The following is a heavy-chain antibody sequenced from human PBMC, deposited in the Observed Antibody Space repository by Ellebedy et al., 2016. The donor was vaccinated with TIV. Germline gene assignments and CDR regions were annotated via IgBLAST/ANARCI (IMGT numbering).Heavy chain of an antibody. Sequence: GESLKISCAASGFSFGSYWMLWVRQPPGKGLEWVSTVVGSGERTFYADSVKGRFTISRDNSKNMLYLQMSSLKVEDTAVYYCAKDHSSGWSDWGQGTLVTVSS. V-gene: IGHV3-23*01. J-gene: IGHJ4*02. CDR2: VVGSGERT. CDR1: GFSFGSYW. D-gene: IGHD6-19*01. CDR3: AKDHSSGWSD.